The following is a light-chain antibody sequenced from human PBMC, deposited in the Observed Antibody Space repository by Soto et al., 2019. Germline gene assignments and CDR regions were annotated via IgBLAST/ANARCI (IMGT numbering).Light chain of an antibody. J-gene: IGLJ2*01. CDR2: TNH. CDR1: ASNLGGNP. V-gene: IGLV1-44*01. CDR3: AAWDDSLNAVV. Sequence: QSVLTKPPSVSGTPGQSVSISCYGSASNLGGNPVNWYQHIPGAAPKLLIYTNHQRPSGVPDRFSGSKSGTSDSLAISGLRSEDGAEFYCAAWDDSLNAVVFGGGTQLT.